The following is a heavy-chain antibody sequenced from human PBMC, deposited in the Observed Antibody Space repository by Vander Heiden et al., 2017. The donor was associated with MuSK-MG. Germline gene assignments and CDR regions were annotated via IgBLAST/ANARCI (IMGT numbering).Heavy chain of an antibody. CDR2: ISDRGDST. CDR1: GFTFRRYA. V-gene: IGHV3-23*01. CDR3: TRGYRTFDY. Sequence: EVQLLESGGGLVQPGGSLRLSCANSGFTFRRYAMTWVRQAPGKGLEWVSAISDRGDSTYYADSAKGRFTISRDNYKNTLYLQLTGLRDEDTAVYFWTRGYRTFDYWGRGNVVSVSS. D-gene: IGHD3-16*02. J-gene: IGHJ4*02.